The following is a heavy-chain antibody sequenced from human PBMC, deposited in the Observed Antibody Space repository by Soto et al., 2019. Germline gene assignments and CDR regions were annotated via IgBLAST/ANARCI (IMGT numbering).Heavy chain of an antibody. CDR1: DNTFTHYG. V-gene: IGHV1-18*01. D-gene: IGHD2-8*02. J-gene: IGHJ6*02. CDR3: AATGGNYFGLDV. Sequence: QVRLVQSGSEVKKLGASVKVSCKASDNTFTHYGINWVRQAPGQGREWMGWISGYNGNTKYAQKFQDRVSMTADISTRTAFMEVRRLTSDDTGVYFCAATGGNYFGLDVWGQGTTVTVSS. CDR2: ISGYNGNT.